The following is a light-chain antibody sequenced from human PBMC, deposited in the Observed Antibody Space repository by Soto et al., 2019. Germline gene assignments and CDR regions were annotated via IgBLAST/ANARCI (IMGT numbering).Light chain of an antibody. CDR3: QQYTKYPGT. Sequence: IQMTQSASTLASSAGDRAPTTXRASHSIRWWLSWFQQTAGKAPRLLXYXASRLESGVQSRISGSGSWPEFTLTISSLQPDDLATYYCQQYTKYPGTFGQGTKWIS. V-gene: IGKV1-5*03. CDR2: XAS. J-gene: IGKJ1*01. CDR1: HSIRWW.